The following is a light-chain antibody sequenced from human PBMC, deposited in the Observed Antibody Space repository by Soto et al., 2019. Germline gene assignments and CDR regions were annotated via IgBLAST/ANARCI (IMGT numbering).Light chain of an antibody. CDR3: QEYNSYSYT. CDR2: MAS. J-gene: IGKJ2*01. Sequence: DIQMTQSPSTLSASVGDRVTITCRASQSIGTSLAWYQQKPGKDPNLLIYMASTLQSGVSSRFSGSGSGTEFTLTISSLQPDDFETYYCQEYNSYSYTFGQGTKLEIK. CDR1: QSIGTS. V-gene: IGKV1-5*03.